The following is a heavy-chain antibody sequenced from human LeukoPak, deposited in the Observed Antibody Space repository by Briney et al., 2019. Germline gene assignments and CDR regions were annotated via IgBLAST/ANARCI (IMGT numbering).Heavy chain of an antibody. CDR2: INHSGST. D-gene: IGHD3-10*01. V-gene: IGHV4-34*01. CDR1: GGSFSGYY. CDR3: ARGSVRGVMRRNWFDP. Sequence: NSSETLSLTCPVYGGSFSGYYWSWIRQPPGKGLEWIGEINHSGSTNYNPSLKSRVTISVDTSKNQFSLKLSSVTAADTAVYYCARGSVRGVMRRNWFDPWGQGTLVTVSS. J-gene: IGHJ5*02.